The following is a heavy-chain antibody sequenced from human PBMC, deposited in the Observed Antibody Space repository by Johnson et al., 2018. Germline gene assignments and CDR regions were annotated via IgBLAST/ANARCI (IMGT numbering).Heavy chain of an antibody. CDR1: GFTFSSYG. CDR3: AKDLTRFWSGYYNGYMDV. J-gene: IGHJ6*03. Sequence: QVQLVESGGGVVQPGRSLRLSCAASGFTFSSYGMHWVRQAPGKGLEWVAVISYDGSNKYYADSVKGRFILSRDNSKNTLYLQMNSLRAEDTAVYYCAKDLTRFWSGYYNGYMDVWGKGTTVTVSS. V-gene: IGHV3-30*18. CDR2: ISYDGSNK. D-gene: IGHD3-3*01.